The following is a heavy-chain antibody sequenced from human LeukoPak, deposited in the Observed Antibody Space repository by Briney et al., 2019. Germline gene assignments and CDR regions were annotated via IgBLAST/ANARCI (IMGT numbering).Heavy chain of an antibody. V-gene: IGHV3-23*01. Sequence: GGSLRLSCAGSGFTFSNFAMMWVRQAPGTGLQWVSTITGYGATFYADSVRGRFTIFRDTSMNTLFLQMNSLGAEDTAVYYCAKGAAAGKVDWFDPWGQGTLVTVTS. CDR2: ITGYGAT. J-gene: IGHJ5*02. D-gene: IGHD6-13*01. CDR1: GFTFSNFA. CDR3: AKGAAAGKVDWFDP.